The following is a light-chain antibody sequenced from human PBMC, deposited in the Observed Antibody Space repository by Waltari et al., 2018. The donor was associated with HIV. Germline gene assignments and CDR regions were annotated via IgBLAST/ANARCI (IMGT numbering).Light chain of an antibody. CDR2: EVT. Sequence: QSALTQPASVSGSPGQSITISCTGTSSDFGSYNLFSWYQQYPGKVPKLMIYEVTKRPSGVSNRFSGSKSGNTASLTISGLQAEDEADYYCCSYAGSRTYVFGTGTKVPVL. CDR1: SSDFGSYNL. V-gene: IGLV2-23*02. CDR3: CSYAGSRTYV. J-gene: IGLJ1*01.